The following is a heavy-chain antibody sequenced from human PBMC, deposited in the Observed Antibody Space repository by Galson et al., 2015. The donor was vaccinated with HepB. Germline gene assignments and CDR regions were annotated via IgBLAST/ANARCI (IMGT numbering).Heavy chain of an antibody. D-gene: IGHD6-19*01. CDR1: GYTFTSYY. J-gene: IGHJ4*02. CDR3: ASGSRTFGAVAGTLDY. CDR2: INPSGGST. Sequence: SVKVSCKASGYTFTSYYMHWVRQAPGQGLEWMGIINPSGGSTSYAQKFQGRVTMTRDTSTSTVYMELSSLRSEDTAVYYCASGSRTFGAVAGTLDYWGQGTLATVSS. V-gene: IGHV1-46*03.